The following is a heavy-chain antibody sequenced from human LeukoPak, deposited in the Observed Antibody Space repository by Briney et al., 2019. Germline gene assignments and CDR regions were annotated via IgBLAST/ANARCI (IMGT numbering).Heavy chain of an antibody. D-gene: IGHD3-22*01. CDR3: ASPPPYDSSGYYWN. V-gene: IGHV1-69*06. Sequence: ASVKVSCKASGGTFSSYAISWVRQAPGQGLEWMGGIIPIFGTANYAQKFQGRVTITADKSTSTAYMELSSLRSEDTAVYYCASPPPYDSSGYYWNWGQGTMVTVSS. J-gene: IGHJ3*01. CDR1: GGTFSSYA. CDR2: IIPIFGTA.